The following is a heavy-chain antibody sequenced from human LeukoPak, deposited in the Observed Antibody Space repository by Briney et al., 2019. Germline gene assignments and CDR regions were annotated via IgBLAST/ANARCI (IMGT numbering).Heavy chain of an antibody. J-gene: IGHJ4*02. Sequence: ASVKVSCKASGYTFTCYDINWVRQATGQGLEWLGWMNPNSGNTGYAQKFQGRVTMTRNTSISTAYMELSSLRSEDTAVYYCARRLNYDYVWGSYHLDYWGQGTLVTVSS. CDR1: GYTFTCYD. CDR2: MNPNSGNT. D-gene: IGHD3-16*02. CDR3: ARRLNYDYVWGSYHLDY. V-gene: IGHV1-8*01.